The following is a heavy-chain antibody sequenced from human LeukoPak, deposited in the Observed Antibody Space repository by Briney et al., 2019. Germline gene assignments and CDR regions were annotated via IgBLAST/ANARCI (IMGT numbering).Heavy chain of an antibody. V-gene: IGHV3-69-1*02. J-gene: IGHJ6*04. CDR3: AELGITMIGGV. CDR1: GFTFSDYY. CDR2: ISGSIS. Sequence: PGGSLRLSRAASGFTFSDYYMSWIRQAPGKGLEWVSGISGSISYYADPVKGRFTISRDNAKNSLYLQMNSLRAEDTAVYYCAELGITMIGGVWGKGTTVTISS. D-gene: IGHD3-10*02.